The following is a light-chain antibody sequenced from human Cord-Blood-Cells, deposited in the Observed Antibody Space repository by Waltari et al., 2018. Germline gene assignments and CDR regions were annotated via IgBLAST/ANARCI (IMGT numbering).Light chain of an antibody. V-gene: IGLV2-8*01. CDR1: SSDVGGYNY. CDR3: SSYAGSNNV. CDR2: EVS. Sequence: QSALTQPPPASGSPGQSVTISCTGTSSDVGGYNYVSWYKQHQGKAPKLMIYEVSKRPSGVPDRFSGSKSGNTASLTVSGLQAEDEADYYCSSYAGSNNVFGTGTKVTVL. J-gene: IGLJ1*01.